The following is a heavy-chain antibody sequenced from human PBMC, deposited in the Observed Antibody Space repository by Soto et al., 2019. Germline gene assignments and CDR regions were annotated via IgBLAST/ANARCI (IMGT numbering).Heavy chain of an antibody. V-gene: IGHV6-1*01. Sequence: SETLSLTCAISGDSVSSNSAAWTWIRQSPSRGLEWLGRTYYRSEWYNDYAVSVKSRIRINPDTSKNQFSLQLDSVTPDDTALYYCARFLSGGRGVDYWGQGTLVTVSS. D-gene: IGHD3-10*01. CDR1: GDSVSSNSAA. CDR2: TYYRSEWYN. CDR3: ARFLSGGRGVDY. J-gene: IGHJ4*02.